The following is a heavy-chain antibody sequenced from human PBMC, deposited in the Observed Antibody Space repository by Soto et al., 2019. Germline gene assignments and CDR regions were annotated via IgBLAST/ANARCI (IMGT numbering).Heavy chain of an antibody. CDR1: GYTFTSYA. V-gene: IGHV1-3*01. Sequence: QVQLLQSGAEVKKPGASVKVSCKDSGYTFTSYAMHWVRQAPGQGLEWMGWINAGNGNTKYSQKFQGRVTITRDTSARTAYMELSSLRSEDTAVYYCARGPGGPDGPGDYWGQGTLVTVSS. D-gene: IGHD2-15*01. CDR3: ARGPGGPDGPGDY. J-gene: IGHJ4*02. CDR2: INAGNGNT.